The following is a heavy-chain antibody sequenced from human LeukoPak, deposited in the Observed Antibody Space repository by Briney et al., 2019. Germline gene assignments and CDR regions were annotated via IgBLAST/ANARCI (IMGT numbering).Heavy chain of an antibody. D-gene: IGHD2-2*01. CDR3: ARGRGRVYCSSTSCYARDYYYYMDV. Sequence: PSETLSLTCTVSGGSISSSSYYWGWIRQPPGKGLEWIGEINHSGSTNYNPSLKSRVTISVDTSKNQFSLKLSSVTAADTAVYYCARGRGRVYCSSTSCYARDYYYYMDVWGKGTTVTVSS. CDR1: GGSISSSSYY. CDR2: INHSGST. J-gene: IGHJ6*03. V-gene: IGHV4-39*07.